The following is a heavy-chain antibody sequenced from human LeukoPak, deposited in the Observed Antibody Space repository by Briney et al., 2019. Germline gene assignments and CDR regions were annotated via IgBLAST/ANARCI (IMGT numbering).Heavy chain of an antibody. CDR2: ISSSSSSI. D-gene: IGHD3-22*01. J-gene: IGHJ3*02. V-gene: IGHV3-21*01. CDR3: ARARNFDSSDAFDI. Sequence: PGGSLRLSCAASGFTFSSYSMNWVRQPPGKGLEWVSSISSSSSSIYYADSVKGRFTISRDNAKNSLYLQMNSLRAEDTAVYYCARARNFDSSDAFDIWGQGTTVTVSS. CDR1: GFTFSSYS.